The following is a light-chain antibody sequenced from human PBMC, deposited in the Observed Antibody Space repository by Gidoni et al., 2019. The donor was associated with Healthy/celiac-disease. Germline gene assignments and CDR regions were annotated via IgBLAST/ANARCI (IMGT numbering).Light chain of an antibody. CDR2: AAS. V-gene: IGKV1-39*01. J-gene: IGKJ3*01. CDR1: QSISSY. CDR3: QQSYSTPRT. Sequence: DIQMTQSPSSLSASVGDRVTITCRASQSISSYLNWYQQKPGKAPKLLIYAASSLQSGVPSRFSGSGSWTDFTLTISSLQPEDFATYYCQQSYSTPRTFGPGTKLDFK.